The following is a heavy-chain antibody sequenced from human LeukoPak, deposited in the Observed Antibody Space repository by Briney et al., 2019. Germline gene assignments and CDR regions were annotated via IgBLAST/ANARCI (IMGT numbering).Heavy chain of an antibody. V-gene: IGHV1-69*05. D-gene: IGHD6-19*01. Sequence: SVKVSCKASGGTFSSYAISWVRQAPGQGLEWMGGIIPIFGTANYAQEFQGRVTITTDESTSTAYMELSSLRSEDTAVYYCARTSIAVANFDYWGQGTLVTVSS. CDR2: IIPIFGTA. CDR3: ARTSIAVANFDY. CDR1: GGTFSSYA. J-gene: IGHJ4*02.